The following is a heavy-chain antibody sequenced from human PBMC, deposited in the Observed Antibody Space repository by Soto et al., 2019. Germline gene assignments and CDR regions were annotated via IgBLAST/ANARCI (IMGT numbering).Heavy chain of an antibody. J-gene: IGHJ4*02. CDR1: GGTFSNDI. CDR3: VRDSPIGSTYSGYDGIDY. V-gene: IGHV1-69*08. CDR2: IIPLLDIA. Sequence: QVQLVQSGAEVKKPGSSVKVSCKASGGTFSNDIITWVRQAPGQGLEWMGRIIPLLDIANYAQKFQGRVTITAAKXTXTXXMELNSLRSEDTAVYYCVRDSPIGSTYSGYDGIDYWGQGTLVTVSS. D-gene: IGHD5-12*01.